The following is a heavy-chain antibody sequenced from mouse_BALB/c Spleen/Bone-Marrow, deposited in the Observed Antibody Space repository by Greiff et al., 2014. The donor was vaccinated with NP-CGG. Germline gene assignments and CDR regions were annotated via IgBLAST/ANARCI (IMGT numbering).Heavy chain of an antibody. Sequence: NIKDTYMHWVKQRPEQGLEWIGRIDPANGNTKYDPKFQGKATITADTSSNTAYLQLSSLTSEDTAVYYCANYYYGSSLFAYWGQGTLVTVSA. CDR2: IDPANGNT. J-gene: IGHJ3*01. V-gene: IGHV14-3*02. D-gene: IGHD1-1*01. CDR3: ANYYYGSSLFAY. CDR1: NIKDTY.